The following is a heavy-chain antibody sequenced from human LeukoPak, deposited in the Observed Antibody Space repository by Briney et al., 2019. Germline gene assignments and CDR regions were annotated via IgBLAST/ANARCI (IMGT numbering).Heavy chain of an antibody. CDR1: GFTVSSNY. CDR2: IYSGGST. Sequence: GGSLRLSCAASGFTVSSNYMSWVRQAPGKGLEWVSVIYSGGSTYYADSVKGRFTISRDNSKNTLYLQMNSLRAEDTAVYYCARGTVGAKYFDYWGQGTLVTVSS. V-gene: IGHV3-53*01. CDR3: ARGTVGAKYFDY. J-gene: IGHJ4*02. D-gene: IGHD1-26*01.